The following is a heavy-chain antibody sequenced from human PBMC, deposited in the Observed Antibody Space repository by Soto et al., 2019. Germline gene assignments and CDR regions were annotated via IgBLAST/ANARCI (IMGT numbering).Heavy chain of an antibody. CDR2: IYYSGST. CDR1: GGSISSGGYY. CDR3: AREKLYGGNSVWRGFDP. V-gene: IGHV4-31*03. J-gene: IGHJ5*02. Sequence: QVQLQESGPGLVKPSQTLSLTCTVSGGSISSGGYYWSWIRQHPGKGLEWIGYIYYSGSTYYNPSLKSRVTISVDTSKNQFSLKLSSVTAADTAVYYCAREKLYGGNSVWRGFDPWGQGTLVTVSS. D-gene: IGHD4-17*01.